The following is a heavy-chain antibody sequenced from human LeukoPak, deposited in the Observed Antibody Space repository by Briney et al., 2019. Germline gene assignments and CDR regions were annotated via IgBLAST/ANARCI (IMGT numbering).Heavy chain of an antibody. CDR3: ASRAGYTGSWSAFDY. CDR1: TFTLNNYW. J-gene: IGHJ4*02. D-gene: IGHD6-13*01. V-gene: IGHV3-7*05. CDR2: IKQDGSEK. Sequence: PGGSLRLSCTAFTFTLNNYWMSWVRQAPGKGLEWVANIKQDGSEKYYVDSVKGRFTISRDNAKNSLYLQMNSLRAEDTAVYYCASRAGYTGSWSAFDYWGQGTLVTVSS.